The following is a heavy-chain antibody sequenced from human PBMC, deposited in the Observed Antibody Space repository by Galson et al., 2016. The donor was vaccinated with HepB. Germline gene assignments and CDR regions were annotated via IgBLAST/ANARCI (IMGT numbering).Heavy chain of an antibody. J-gene: IGHJ4*02. CDR3: ARDAVSGNYYFLDY. Sequence: SVKVSCKASGYTFTSYGISWVRQAPGQGLEWMGWISAYNGNANYAQKLRGRVTMTTDTYTSTVYMELRSLRSDDTAVYYCARDAVSGNYYFLDYWGQGTLVTVSS. CDR1: GYTFTSYG. CDR2: ISAYNGNA. V-gene: IGHV1-18*01. D-gene: IGHD1-26*01.